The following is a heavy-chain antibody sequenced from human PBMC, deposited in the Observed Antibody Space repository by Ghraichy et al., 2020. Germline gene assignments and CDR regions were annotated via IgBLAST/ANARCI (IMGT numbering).Heavy chain of an antibody. V-gene: IGHV3-23*01. J-gene: IGHJ4*02. CDR3: AKDLGVAGWLFDS. Sequence: GESLNISCAASGFTFNNYGMIWVRQAPGKGLEWVSAINGRGSSTFYADSVKGRFTISRDNSKDTLYLQMNSLRAEDTAIYSCAKDLGVAGWLFDSWGQGTLVTVSS. CDR1: GFTFNNYG. CDR2: INGRGSST. D-gene: IGHD6-19*01.